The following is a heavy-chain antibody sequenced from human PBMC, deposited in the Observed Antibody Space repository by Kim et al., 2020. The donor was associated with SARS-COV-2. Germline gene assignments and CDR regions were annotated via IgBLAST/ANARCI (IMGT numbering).Heavy chain of an antibody. CDR1: GGSISSSNYY. CDR3: ARTIAGRPEAFDI. Sequence: SDTLSLTCTVSGGSISSSNYYWGWIRQPPGKGLEWIGYIYYSGNTYYNPSLKSRVTVSVDTSKNQFSLKLSSVTAADTAVYYCARTIAGRPEAFDIWGQG. CDR2: IYYSGNT. J-gene: IGHJ3*02. D-gene: IGHD6-6*01. V-gene: IGHV4-39*01.